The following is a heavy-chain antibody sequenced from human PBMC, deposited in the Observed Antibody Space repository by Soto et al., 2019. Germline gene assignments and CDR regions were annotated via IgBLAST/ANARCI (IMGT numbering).Heavy chain of an antibody. J-gene: IGHJ6*02. Sequence: VASVKVSCKASGFTFTSSAVQWVRQARGQRLEWIGWIVVGSGNTNYAQKFQVRVTITRDMSTSTAYMELSSLRSEDTAVYYCAAQSSSRYYYYGMDVWGQGTTVTVSS. CDR2: IVVGSGNT. D-gene: IGHD6-6*01. CDR1: GFTFTSSA. CDR3: AAQSSSRYYYYGMDV. V-gene: IGHV1-58*01.